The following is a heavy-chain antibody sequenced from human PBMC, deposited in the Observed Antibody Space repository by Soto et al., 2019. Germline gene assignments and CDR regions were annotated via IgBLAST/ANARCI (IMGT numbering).Heavy chain of an antibody. CDR2: ISAYNGNT. CDR1: GYTFTSYG. D-gene: IGHD6-13*01. Sequence: QVQLVQSGAELKKPGASVKVSCKASGYTFTSYGISWVRQAPGQGLEWMGWISAYNGNTNYAQKIQGRVTMTTDTSTSTAYMELRSLRSDDTVVYYCARDWVAAAGKGSFDYWGQGTLVTVSS. CDR3: ARDWVAAAGKGSFDY. J-gene: IGHJ4*02. V-gene: IGHV1-18*04.